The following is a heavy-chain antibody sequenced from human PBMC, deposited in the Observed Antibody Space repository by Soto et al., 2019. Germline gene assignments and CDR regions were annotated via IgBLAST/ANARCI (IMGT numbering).Heavy chain of an antibody. D-gene: IGHD2-2*01. V-gene: IGHV3-30-3*01. CDR2: ISYDGSNK. J-gene: IGHJ6*02. CDR3: ARDNLGYCSSTSCPKGYYYYGMDV. CDR1: GFTFSSYA. Sequence: QVQLVESGGGVVQPGRSLRLSCAASGFTFSSYAMHWVRQAPGKGLEWVAVISYDGSNKYYADSVKGRFTISRDNSKNTLYLQMNSLRAEDTAEYYCARDNLGYCSSTSCPKGYYYYGMDVWGQGTTVTVSS.